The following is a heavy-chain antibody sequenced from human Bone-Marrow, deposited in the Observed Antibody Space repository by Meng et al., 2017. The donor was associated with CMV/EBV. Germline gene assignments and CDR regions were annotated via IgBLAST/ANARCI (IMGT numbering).Heavy chain of an antibody. CDR2: IRSKAYGGTT. CDR3: TRVGEIEYSGSSPYFDY. J-gene: IGHJ4*02. Sequence: GGSLRLSCTASGFTFGDYAMSWVRQAPGKGLEWVGFIRSKAYGGTTEYAASVKGRFTISRDDSKSIAYLQMNSLKTEDTAVYYCTRVGEIEYSGSSPYFDYWGQGPRVTGSS. V-gene: IGHV3-49*04. CDR1: GFTFGDYA. D-gene: IGHD6-6*01.